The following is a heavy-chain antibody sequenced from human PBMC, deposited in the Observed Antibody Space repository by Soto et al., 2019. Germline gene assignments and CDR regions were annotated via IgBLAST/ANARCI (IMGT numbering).Heavy chain of an antibody. CDR3: ARDASRGEAVAGPRKYYYGMDV. Sequence: QVQLVQSGAEVKKPGSSVKVSCKASGGTFSSYAISWLRQAPGQGLEWMGGIIPIFGTANYAQKFQGRVTITADKSTSTAYMELSSLRSEDTAVYYCARDASRGEAVAGPRKYYYGMDVWGQGTTVTVSS. J-gene: IGHJ6*02. CDR2: IIPIFGTA. D-gene: IGHD6-19*01. CDR1: GGTFSSYA. V-gene: IGHV1-69*06.